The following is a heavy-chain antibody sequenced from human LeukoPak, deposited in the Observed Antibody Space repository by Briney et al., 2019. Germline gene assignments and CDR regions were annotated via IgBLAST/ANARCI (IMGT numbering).Heavy chain of an antibody. D-gene: IGHD3-16*02. J-gene: IGHJ4*02. V-gene: IGHV3-23*01. CDR2: ISGSGGST. CDR1: GFTFSSYG. CDR3: AKDHYPGVMITFGGVIVPTLYFDY. Sequence: PGGTLRLSCAASGFTFSSYGMSWVRQAPGKGLEWVSAISGSGGSTYYADSVKGRFTISRDNSKNTLYLQMNSLRAEDTAVYYCAKDHYPGVMITFGGVIVPTLYFDYWGQGTLVTVSS.